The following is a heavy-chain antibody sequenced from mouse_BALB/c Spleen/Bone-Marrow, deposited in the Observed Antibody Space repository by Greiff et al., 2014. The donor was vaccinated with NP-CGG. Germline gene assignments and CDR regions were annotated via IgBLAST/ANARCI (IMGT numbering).Heavy chain of an antibody. V-gene: IGHV14-3*02. CDR3: ASYRYGWYFDV. D-gene: IGHD2-14*01. CDR2: IDPANGNT. J-gene: IGHJ1*01. Sequence: EVQVVESGAELVKPGASVKLSCTASGFNIKDTYMHWVKQRPEQGLEWIGRIDPANGNTKYDPKFQGKATITADTSSNTAYLQLSSQTSEDTAVYCCASYRYGWYFDVWGAGTTVTVSS. CDR1: GFNIKDTY.